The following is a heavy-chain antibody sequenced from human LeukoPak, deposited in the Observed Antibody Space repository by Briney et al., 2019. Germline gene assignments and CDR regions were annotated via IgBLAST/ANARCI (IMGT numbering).Heavy chain of an antibody. CDR3: AREHDFLIDYSFDY. Sequence: ASVKVSCKASGYTFTTYVIHWLRQAPGQGLEWMGWINAGNGNTKYSQKLQDRVTITRDTSANTAYVELSSLRSEDTAVYFCAREHDFLIDYSFDYWGQGTLVTVSS. D-gene: IGHD3-3*01. CDR2: INAGNGNT. V-gene: IGHV1-3*01. J-gene: IGHJ4*02. CDR1: GYTFTTYV.